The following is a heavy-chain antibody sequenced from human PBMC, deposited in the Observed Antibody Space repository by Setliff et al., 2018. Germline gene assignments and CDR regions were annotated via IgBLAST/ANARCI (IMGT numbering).Heavy chain of an antibody. D-gene: IGHD6-19*01. Sequence: YYWGLIRQPPGKGLEWVATIYYADSVKGRFTISRDEAKNSLYLQMNSLRTEDTAVYYCARSAVAVPGQYYFDNWGQGTQVTVSS. CDR2: TI. V-gene: IGHV3-11*04. CDR1: YY. CDR3: ARSAVAVPGQYYFDN. J-gene: IGHJ4*02.